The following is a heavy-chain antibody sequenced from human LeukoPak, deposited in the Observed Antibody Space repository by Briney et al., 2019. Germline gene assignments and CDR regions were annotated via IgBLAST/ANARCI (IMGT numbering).Heavy chain of an antibody. CDR1: RFTVSNNY. CDR3: TRDPSDRKYVGY. CDR2: IYSDGST. D-gene: IGHD2-15*01. J-gene: IGHJ4*02. Sequence: GDSLRLSCAASRFTVSNNYMSWVRQAPGKGLEWVSAIYSDGSTHYADSVKGRFPIFRDNSKNTLYLQMNSLRAEDTAVYYCTRDPSDRKYVGYWGQGTLVTVSS. V-gene: IGHV3-66*02.